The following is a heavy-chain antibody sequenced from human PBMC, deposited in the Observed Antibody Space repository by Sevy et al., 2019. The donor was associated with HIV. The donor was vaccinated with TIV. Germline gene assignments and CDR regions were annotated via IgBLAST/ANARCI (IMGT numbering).Heavy chain of an antibody. CDR2: FDPEDDEK. CDR3: ATTKDYYDSSGSPFDY. D-gene: IGHD3-22*01. CDR1: GYTLSELS. Sequence: ASVKVSCMVSGYTLSELSMHWVRQAPGKGLEWMGSFDPEDDEKIYAQKFQGRVTMTDDTSTDTAYMELNNLRSEDTAVYYCATTKDYYDSSGSPFDYWGQGTLVTVSS. V-gene: IGHV1-24*01. J-gene: IGHJ4*02.